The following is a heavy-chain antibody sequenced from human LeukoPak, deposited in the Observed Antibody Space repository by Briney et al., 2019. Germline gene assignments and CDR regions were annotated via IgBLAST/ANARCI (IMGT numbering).Heavy chain of an antibody. CDR2: INPNSGGT. Sequence: ASVKVSCKASGYTFTGYYMHWVRQAPGQGLEWMGWINPNSGGTNYAQKFQGRVTMTRDTSISTAYMELSRPRSDDTAVYYCAREVGANQGESDYWGQGTLVTVSS. CDR3: AREVGANQGESDY. CDR1: GYTFTGYY. D-gene: IGHD1-26*01. V-gene: IGHV1-2*02. J-gene: IGHJ4*02.